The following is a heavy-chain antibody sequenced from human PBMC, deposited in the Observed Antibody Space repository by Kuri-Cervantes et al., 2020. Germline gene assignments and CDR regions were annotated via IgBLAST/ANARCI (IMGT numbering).Heavy chain of an antibody. CDR2: ISGSGGST. J-gene: IGHJ4*02. CDR1: GFTFDDYA. V-gene: IGHV3-23*01. Sequence: GESLKISCAASGFTFDDYAMRWVRQAPGKGLEWVSAISGSGGSTYYADSVKGRFTISRDNSKNTLYLRMNSLRAEDTAVYYCAKVLEQQLVLDYWGQGTLVTVSS. D-gene: IGHD6-13*01. CDR3: AKVLEQQLVLDY.